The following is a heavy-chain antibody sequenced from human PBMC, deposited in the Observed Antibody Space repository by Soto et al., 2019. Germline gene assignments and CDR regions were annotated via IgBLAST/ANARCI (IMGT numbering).Heavy chain of an antibody. CDR3: ARGPRAPPPHDYGMDV. Sequence: GGSLRLSCAASGFTFSSHVMNWVRQAPGKGLEWVAAISGGGGTTYYGDSVEGRFTMFRDNSKNTLYLQMNSLRADDTAVYYCARGPRAPPPHDYGMDVWGQGTTVTVSS. V-gene: IGHV3-23*01. CDR1: GFTFSSHV. J-gene: IGHJ6*02. CDR2: ISGGGGTT.